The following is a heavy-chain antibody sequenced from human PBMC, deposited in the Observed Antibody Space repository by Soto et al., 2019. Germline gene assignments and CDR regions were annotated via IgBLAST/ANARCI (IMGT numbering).Heavy chain of an antibody. Sequence: QVQLQESGPGLVKPSETLSLTCTVSGGSISSYSWSCIRQPPGKGLEWIGYIYYSGSTNYNPSLKSRVTKSVDTSNNQCSLKLSSVTAEDTAVYYCAKFNDYGDFDYWGQGTLVTVSS. J-gene: IGHJ4*02. CDR3: AKFNDYGDFDY. CDR2: IYYSGST. V-gene: IGHV4-59*01. CDR1: GGSISSYS. D-gene: IGHD4-17*01.